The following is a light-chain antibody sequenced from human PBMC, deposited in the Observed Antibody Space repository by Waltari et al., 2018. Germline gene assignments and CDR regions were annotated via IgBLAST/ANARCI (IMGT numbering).Light chain of an antibody. V-gene: IGKV2-28*01. J-gene: IGKJ1*01. CDR1: QSLLHSNGYNY. CDR2: LGS. Sequence: DIVMTQSPLSLPVIPGEPASISCRSSQSLLHSNGYNYLDWYLQKPGQSPQLLIYLGSDRASGVPDRFRGSGSGTDFTLKISRVKADDVGVYYCMQPLQTPWTFGQGTKVEIK. CDR3: MQPLQTPWT.